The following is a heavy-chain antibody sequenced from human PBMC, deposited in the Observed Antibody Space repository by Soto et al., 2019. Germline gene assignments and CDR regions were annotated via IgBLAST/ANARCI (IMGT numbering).Heavy chain of an antibody. D-gene: IGHD4-17*01. CDR3: ARLGTTVTTRRVFDY. CDR1: GGSISSSSYY. Sequence: SETLSLTCTVSGGSISSSSYYWGWIRQPPGKGLEWIGSIYYSGSTYYNPSLKSRVTISVDTSKNQFSLKLSSVTAADTAVYCCARLGTTVTTRRVFDYWGQGTLVTAPQ. V-gene: IGHV4-39*01. J-gene: IGHJ4*02. CDR2: IYYSGST.